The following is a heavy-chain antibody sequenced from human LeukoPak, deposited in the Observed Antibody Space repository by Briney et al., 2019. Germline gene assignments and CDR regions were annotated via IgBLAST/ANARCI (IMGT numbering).Heavy chain of an antibody. Sequence: SETLSLTCAVSGGSISSSSHYWGWIRQPPGKGLEWIGSIYYSGSTYYNPSLKSRVTISVDTSKNQFSLKLSSVTAADTAVYYCARVGEVYSSSWYSYYYGMDVWGQGTTVTVSS. CDR3: ARVGEVYSSSWYSYYYGMDV. D-gene: IGHD6-13*01. CDR2: IYYSGST. CDR1: GGSISSSSHY. V-gene: IGHV4-39*01. J-gene: IGHJ6*02.